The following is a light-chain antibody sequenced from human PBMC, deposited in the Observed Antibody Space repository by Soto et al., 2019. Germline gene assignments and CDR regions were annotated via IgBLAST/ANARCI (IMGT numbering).Light chain of an antibody. CDR3: QQYKSYSRM. J-gene: IGKJ1*01. CDR2: DAS. Sequence: DIQMTQSPSTLSGSVGDRVTITCRASQTISSWLAWYQQKPGKAPKLLIYDASSLESGVPSRFSGSGSGTEFTLTISSLQPEDFATYYCQQYKSYSRMFGQGTKVDIK. V-gene: IGKV1-5*01. CDR1: QTISSW.